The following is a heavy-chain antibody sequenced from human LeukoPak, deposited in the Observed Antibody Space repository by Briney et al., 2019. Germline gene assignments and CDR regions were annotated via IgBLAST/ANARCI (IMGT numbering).Heavy chain of an antibody. CDR2: IYYSGST. D-gene: IGHD3-10*01. Sequence: SETLSLTCTVSGGSISSYYWSWIRQPPGKGLEWIGYIYYSGSTNYNPSLKSRVTISVDTSKNQSSLKLSSVTAADTAVYYCARNMVRGVIDPWFDPWGQGTLVTVSS. V-gene: IGHV4-59*01. J-gene: IGHJ5*02. CDR1: GGSISSYY. CDR3: ARNMVRGVIDPWFDP.